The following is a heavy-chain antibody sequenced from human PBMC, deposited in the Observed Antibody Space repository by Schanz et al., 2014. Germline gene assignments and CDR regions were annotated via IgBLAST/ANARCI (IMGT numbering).Heavy chain of an antibody. V-gene: IGHV3-23*04. Sequence: EVQLVESGGGVVRPGGSLRLSCAASGFTFSSYAMTWVRQAPGKGLEWVSAISGSGGSTYYADSVKGRFTITRDNSKNTLYLQMNSLRAEDAAVDYCAKGRCGELSAFDIWGQGTMVTVSS. CDR3: AKGRCGELSAFDI. D-gene: IGHD3-10*01. J-gene: IGHJ3*02. CDR2: ISGSGGST. CDR1: GFTFSSYA.